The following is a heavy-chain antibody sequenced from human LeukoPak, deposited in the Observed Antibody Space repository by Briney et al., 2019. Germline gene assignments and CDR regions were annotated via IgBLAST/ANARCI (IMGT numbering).Heavy chain of an antibody. D-gene: IGHD3-3*01. CDR2: ISYDGSNK. Sequence: GGSLRLSCAASGFTFSSYAMHWVRQAPGKGLEWVAVISYDGSNKYYADSVKGRFTISRDNSKNTLYLQMNSLRAEDTAVYYCARDFEGDYDFWSGYPTYFDYWGQGTLVTVSS. V-gene: IGHV3-30-3*01. CDR1: GFTFSSYA. CDR3: ARDFEGDYDFWSGYPTYFDY. J-gene: IGHJ4*02.